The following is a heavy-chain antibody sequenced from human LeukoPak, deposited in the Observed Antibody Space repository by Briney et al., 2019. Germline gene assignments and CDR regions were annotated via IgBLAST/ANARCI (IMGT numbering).Heavy chain of an antibody. J-gene: IGHJ4*02. CDR2: ISAYNGNT. D-gene: IGHD2-2*01. CDR3: ARGCSSTSCYRFDY. Sequence: ASVKVSCKASGYTFTSYGISWMRQAPGQGLEWMGWISAYNGNTNYAQKLQGRVTMTTDTSTSTAYMELRSLRSDDTAVYYCARGCSSTSCYRFDYWGQGTLVTVSS. CDR1: GYTFTSYG. V-gene: IGHV1-18*01.